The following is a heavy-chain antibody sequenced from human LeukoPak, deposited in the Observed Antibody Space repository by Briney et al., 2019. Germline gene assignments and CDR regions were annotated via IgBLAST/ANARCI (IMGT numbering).Heavy chain of an antibody. V-gene: IGHV1-2*02. CDR2: INPNSGGT. CDR3: AREWALGYCSSTSCGGGPRN. Sequence: ASVKVSCKASGYTFTGYYMHWVRQAPGQGLEWMGWINPNSGGTNYAQKFQGRVTMTRDTSISTAYMELSRLRSDDTAVYYCAREWALGYCSSTSCGGGPRNWGQGTLVTVSS. J-gene: IGHJ1*01. CDR1: GYTFTGYY. D-gene: IGHD2-2*01.